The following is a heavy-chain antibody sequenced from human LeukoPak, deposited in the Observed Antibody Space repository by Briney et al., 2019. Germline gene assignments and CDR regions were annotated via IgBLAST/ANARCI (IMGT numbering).Heavy chain of an antibody. CDR1: GGSISSYY. V-gene: IGHV4-59*08. CDR3: ARLLQYDFWSGYLNYFDY. CDR2: IYYSGST. Sequence: ASETLSLTCTVSGGSISSYYWSWIRQPPGKGLEWIGYIYYSGSTNYNPSLKSRVTISVDTSKNQFSLKLSSVTAADTAVYYCARLLQYDFWSGYLNYFDYWGQGTLVTVSS. D-gene: IGHD3-3*01. J-gene: IGHJ4*02.